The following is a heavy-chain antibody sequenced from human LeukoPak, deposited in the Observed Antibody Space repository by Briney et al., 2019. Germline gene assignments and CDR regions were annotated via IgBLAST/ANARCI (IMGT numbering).Heavy chain of an antibody. D-gene: IGHD1-26*01. CDR2: VDPEDGET. J-gene: IGHJ4*02. CDR3: ATDLVRVGATPNNY. CDR1: GYTSTDYY. Sequence: ATVKISCKVSGYTSTDYYMHWVQQAPGKGLEWVGLVDPEDGETIYAEKFQGRVTITADTSTDTAYMELSSLRSEDTAVYYCATDLVRVGATPNNYWGQGTLVTVSS. V-gene: IGHV1-69-2*01.